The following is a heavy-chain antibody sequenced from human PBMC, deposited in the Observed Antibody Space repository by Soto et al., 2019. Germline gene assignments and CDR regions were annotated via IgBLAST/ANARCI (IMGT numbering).Heavy chain of an antibody. J-gene: IGHJ4*02. CDR1: GFTFSNTW. Sequence: EVQLVESGGGLVKPGGSLRLSCAASGFTFSNTWMNWVRQAPGMGLEWVGHIKGKTVGGTTDYAAPVKGRFTISRDDSKNTLILQMNSLKTEDTALYYCTTHGGGGYCDSSTCYALNYWGQGTLVTVSS. D-gene: IGHD2-2*01. CDR2: IKGKTVGGTT. V-gene: IGHV3-15*07. CDR3: TTHGGGGYCDSSTCYALNY.